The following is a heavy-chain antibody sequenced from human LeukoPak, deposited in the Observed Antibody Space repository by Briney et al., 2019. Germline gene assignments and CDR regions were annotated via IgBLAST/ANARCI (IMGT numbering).Heavy chain of an antibody. CDR1: GFTFSNAW. CDR2: IKSKTDGGTT. Sequence: GGSLRLSCAASGFTFSNAWMSWVRQAPGKGLEWVGRIKSKTDGGTTDYAAPVKGRFTISRDDSKNTLYLQMNSLKTEDTAVYYCTTEPHDYGDCFDYWGQGTLVTVSS. D-gene: IGHD4-17*01. CDR3: TTEPHDYGDCFDY. V-gene: IGHV3-15*01. J-gene: IGHJ4*02.